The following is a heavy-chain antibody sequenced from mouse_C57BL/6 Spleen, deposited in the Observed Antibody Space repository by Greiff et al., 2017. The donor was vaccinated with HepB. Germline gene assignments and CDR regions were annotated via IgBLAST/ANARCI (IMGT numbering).Heavy chain of an antibody. CDR1: GFTFSDYG. CDR3: ARHYYGSSSWFAY. J-gene: IGHJ3*01. Sequence: VTLMESGGGLVKPGGSLKLSCAASGFTFSDYGMHWVRQAPEKGLEWVAYISSGSSTIYYADTVKGRFTISRDNAKNTLFLQMTSLRSEDTAMYYCARHYYGSSSWFAYWGQGTLVTVSA. CDR2: ISSGSSTI. V-gene: IGHV5-17*01. D-gene: IGHD1-1*01.